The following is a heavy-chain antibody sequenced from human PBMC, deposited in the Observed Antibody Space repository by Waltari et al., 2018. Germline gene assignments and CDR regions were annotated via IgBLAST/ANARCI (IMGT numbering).Heavy chain of an antibody. Sequence: QVQLQQWGAGLLKPSETLSLTCAVYGGSFSGYYWSWIRQPPGKGLEWIGKINHSGSTNYNPSLKSRVTISVDTSKNQFSLKLSSVTAADTAVYYCARTRYSSSSPLDYWGQGTLVTVSS. CDR2: INHSGST. J-gene: IGHJ4*02. D-gene: IGHD6-6*01. CDR1: GGSFSGYY. V-gene: IGHV4-34*01. CDR3: ARTRYSSSSPLDY.